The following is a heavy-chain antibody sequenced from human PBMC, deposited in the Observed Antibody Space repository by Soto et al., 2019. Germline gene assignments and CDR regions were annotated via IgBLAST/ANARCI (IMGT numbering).Heavy chain of an antibody. J-gene: IGHJ6*02. CDR1: GYSFTSYW. Sequence: GESLKISCKGSGYSFTSYWISWVRQMPGKGLEWMGRIDPSDSYTNYSPSFQGHVTISADKSISTAYLQWSSLKASDTAMYYCARTSMQSRGYTYGHGGMDVWGQGTTVTVSS. CDR3: ARTSMQSRGYTYGHGGMDV. D-gene: IGHD5-18*01. V-gene: IGHV5-10-1*01. CDR2: IDPSDSYT.